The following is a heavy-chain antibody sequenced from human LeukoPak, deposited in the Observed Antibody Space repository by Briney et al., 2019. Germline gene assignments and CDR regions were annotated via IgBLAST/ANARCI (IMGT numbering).Heavy chain of an antibody. V-gene: IGHV4-61*02. Sequence: PSQTLSLTCNVSGGSISSGSYYWSWIRQPAGKGLEWIGRIYTSGSTNYNPSLKSRVTISVDTSKNQFSLKLSSVTAADTAVYYCARVGYYGVVRIFDYWGQGTLVTVSS. D-gene: IGHD3-10*01. CDR2: IYTSGST. CDR3: ARVGYYGVVRIFDY. CDR1: GGSISSGSYY. J-gene: IGHJ4*02.